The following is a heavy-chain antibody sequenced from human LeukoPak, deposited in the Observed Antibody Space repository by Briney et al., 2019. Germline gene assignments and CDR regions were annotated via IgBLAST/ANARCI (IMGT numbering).Heavy chain of an antibody. D-gene: IGHD6-13*01. CDR1: GYTFTSYD. CDR2: MNPNSDNT. V-gene: IGHV1-8*01. J-gene: IGHJ4*02. CDR3: ARVAAGWWFDY. Sequence: ASVKVSCKASGYTFTSYDINWVRQATGQGLEWMGWMNPNSDNTGYAQKFQGRVTMTRNTSISTAYMELSRLRSDDTAVYYCARVAAGWWFDYWGQGTLVTVSS.